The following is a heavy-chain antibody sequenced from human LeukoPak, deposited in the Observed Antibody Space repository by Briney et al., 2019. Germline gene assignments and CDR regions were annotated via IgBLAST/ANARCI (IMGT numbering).Heavy chain of an antibody. V-gene: IGHV4-34*01. CDR2: INHSGST. J-gene: IGHJ6*02. D-gene: IGHD3-10*01. CDR1: GGSFSGYY. Sequence: PSETLSLTCAVYGGSFSGYYWSWIRQPPGKGLEWIGEINHSGSTNYNPSLKSRVTISVDTSKNQFSLKRSSVTAADTAVYYCARGSPITMVRGVLRPYYYYGMDVWGQGTTVNVSS. CDR3: ARGSPITMVRGVLRPYYYYGMDV.